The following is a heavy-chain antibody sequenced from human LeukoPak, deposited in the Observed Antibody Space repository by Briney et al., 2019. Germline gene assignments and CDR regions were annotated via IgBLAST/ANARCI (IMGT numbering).Heavy chain of an antibody. CDR1: GYTFTGYY. V-gene: IGHV1-18*04. CDR3: ARVQYNWNYFSYFDY. CDR2: ISAYNGNT. J-gene: IGHJ4*02. D-gene: IGHD1-7*01. Sequence: ASVKVSCKASGYTFTGYYMHWVRQAPGQGLEWMGWISAYNGNTNYAQKLQGRVTMTTDTSTSTAYMELRSLRSDDTAVYYCARVQYNWNYFSYFDYWGQGTLVTVSS.